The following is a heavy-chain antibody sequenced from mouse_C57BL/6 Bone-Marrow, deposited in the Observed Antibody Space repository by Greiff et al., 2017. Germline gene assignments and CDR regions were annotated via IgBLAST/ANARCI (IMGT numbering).Heavy chain of an antibody. CDR3: TMTAQATRYAMDY. Sequence: VQLQQSGAELVRPGASVKLSCTASGFNIKDDYMHWVKQRPEQGLEWIGWIDPENGDTEYASKFQGKATITADTSSNTAYLQLSSLTSEDTAVYYYTMTAQATRYAMDYWGQGTSVTVSS. CDR1: GFNIKDDY. J-gene: IGHJ4*01. CDR2: IDPENGDT. V-gene: IGHV14-4*01. D-gene: IGHD3-2*02.